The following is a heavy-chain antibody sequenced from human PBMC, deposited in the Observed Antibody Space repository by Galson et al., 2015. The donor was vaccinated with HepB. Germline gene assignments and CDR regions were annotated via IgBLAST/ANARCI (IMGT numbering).Heavy chain of an antibody. J-gene: IGHJ4*02. CDR3: ARDLEVRWDYEFWSGT. V-gene: IGHV3-30-3*01. CDR1: GFTFSSYA. D-gene: IGHD3-3*01. CDR2: ISYDGSNK. Sequence: SLRLSCAASGFTFSSYAMHWVRQAPGKGLEWVAVISYDGSNKYYADSVKGRFTISRDNSKNTPYLQMNSLRTEDTAVYCCARDLEVRWDYEFWSGTRGGGTQATLSS.